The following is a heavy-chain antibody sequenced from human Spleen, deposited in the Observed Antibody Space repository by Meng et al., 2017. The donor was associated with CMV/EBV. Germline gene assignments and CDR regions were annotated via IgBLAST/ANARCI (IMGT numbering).Heavy chain of an antibody. CDR1: GYTFTSYY. D-gene: IGHD2-15*01. CDR3: ARDQVVVVTRNGMDV. V-gene: IGHV1-46*01. Sequence: ASVKVSCKASGYTFTSYYMHWVRQAPGQGLEWMGIINPSGGSTSYAQKFQGRVTMTRDTSTSTVYMELSSLRSEDTAVYYCARDQVVVVTRNGMDVWGQGTTVTVSS. J-gene: IGHJ6*02. CDR2: INPSGGST.